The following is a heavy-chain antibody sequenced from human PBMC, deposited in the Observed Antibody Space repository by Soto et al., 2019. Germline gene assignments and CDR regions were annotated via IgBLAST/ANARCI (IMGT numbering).Heavy chain of an antibody. CDR1: GFTFSNYN. CDR2: ISGSSVYI. CDR3: AREGAQKPFSS. J-gene: IGHJ5*02. V-gene: IGHV3-21*01. Sequence: GGSLRLSCVASGFTFSNYNMNWVRQAPGKGLEWVSHISGSSVYIHYADTVRGRCTSSRDNAKNSVYLQMESLSVEDTAVDYCAREGAQKPFSSWGQGALVTVSS.